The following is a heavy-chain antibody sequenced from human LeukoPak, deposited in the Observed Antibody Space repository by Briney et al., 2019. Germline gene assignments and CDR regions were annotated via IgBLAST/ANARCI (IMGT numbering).Heavy chain of an antibody. CDR3: AKNEA. V-gene: IGHV3-48*04. D-gene: IGHD1-1*01. Sequence: GGSLRLSCAASGFTFSTNTMNWVRQAPGKGLEWVSYISPSGTTIYYADSVKGRFTISRDNAKNSLYLQMNSLRAEDTAVYYCAKNEAWGQGTLVTVSS. CDR1: GFTFSTNT. CDR2: ISPSGTTI. J-gene: IGHJ5*02.